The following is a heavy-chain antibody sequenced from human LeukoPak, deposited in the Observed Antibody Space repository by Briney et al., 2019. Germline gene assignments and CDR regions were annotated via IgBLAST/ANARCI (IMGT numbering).Heavy chain of an antibody. D-gene: IGHD3-22*01. J-gene: IGHJ3*01. CDR2: IYTSGST. Sequence: SETLSLTCTVSGGSISSYYWSWIRRPAGKGLEWIGRIYTSGSTNYNPSLKSRVTMSEDTSKNQFSLKLSSVTAADTAVYYCAKSTYYYDTFVNAFDFWGQGTVVTVSS. CDR1: GGSISSYY. CDR3: AKSTYYYDTFVNAFDF. V-gene: IGHV4-4*07.